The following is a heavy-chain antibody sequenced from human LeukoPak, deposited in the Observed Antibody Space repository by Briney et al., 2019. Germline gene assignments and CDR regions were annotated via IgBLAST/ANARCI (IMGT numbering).Heavy chain of an antibody. V-gene: IGHV3-33*01. D-gene: IGHD3-16*01. CDR3: ARSNNGGWGYCDY. Sequence: PGGSLRLSCVASGFIFSNYGMHWVRQAPGKGLEWVAVIWYDGSNKYYADSVKGRFTISRDNSKNTLYVQMSSLRAEDTAVYYCARSNNGGWGYCDYWGQGSLVTVSS. J-gene: IGHJ4*02. CDR2: IWYDGSNK. CDR1: GFIFSNYG.